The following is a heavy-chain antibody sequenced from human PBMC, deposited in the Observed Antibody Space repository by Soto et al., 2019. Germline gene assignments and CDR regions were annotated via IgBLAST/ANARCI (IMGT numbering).Heavy chain of an antibody. CDR2: IIPILGIA. CDR1: GGTFSSYT. CDR3: ARDWEYYDVWSGHDGFYYYMDV. V-gene: IGHV1-69*08. Sequence: QVQLVQSGAEVKKPGSSVKVSCKASGGTFSSYTISWVRQAPGQGLEWMGRIIPILGIANYAQKFQGRVTITADKSTSTAYMELSSLRSDDTAVYYCARDWEYYDVWSGHDGFYYYMDVWGKGTTVTVSS. J-gene: IGHJ6*03. D-gene: IGHD3-3*01.